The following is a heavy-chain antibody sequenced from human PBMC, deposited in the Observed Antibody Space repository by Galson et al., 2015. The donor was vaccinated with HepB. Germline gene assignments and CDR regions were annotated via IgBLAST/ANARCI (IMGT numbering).Heavy chain of an antibody. Sequence: SLRLSCAASDFTFSRYWMHWVRQAPGKGLEWVALIWFDGSNKYYPDSVKGRFTISRDNSKNTLYLQMNSLRAEDTAVYYCARSIATAGIVSGYYYYHAMDVWGQGTTVTVSS. CDR1: DFTFSRYW. V-gene: IGHV3-33*08. J-gene: IGHJ6*02. CDR2: IWFDGSNK. D-gene: IGHD6-13*01. CDR3: ARSIATAGIVSGYYYYHAMDV.